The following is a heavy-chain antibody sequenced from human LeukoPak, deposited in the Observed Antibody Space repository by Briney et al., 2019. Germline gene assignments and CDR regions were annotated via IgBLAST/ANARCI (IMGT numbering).Heavy chain of an antibody. Sequence: PGGSLRLSCAASGFTVSSNYMSWVRQAPGKGLEWVSVIYSGGSTYYADSVKGRFTISRHNSKNTLYLQMNSLRAEDTAVYYCARKIYDSSGYYLGYWGQGTLVTVSS. D-gene: IGHD3-22*01. CDR2: IYSGGST. CDR3: ARKIYDSSGYYLGY. J-gene: IGHJ4*02. V-gene: IGHV3-53*04. CDR1: GFTVSSNY.